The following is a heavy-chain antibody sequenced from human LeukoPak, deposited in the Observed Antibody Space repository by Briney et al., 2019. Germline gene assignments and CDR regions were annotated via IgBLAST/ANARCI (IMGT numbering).Heavy chain of an antibody. V-gene: IGHV3-30*02. Sequence: GGSLRLSCAASRFTFNNFGMHWVRQAPGKGLEWVAFIGYEGVHKYYADSVKGRFTISKDNSKATLYLQMNSLRPEDTAVYYCAKDLHGGYSSDYWGQGTLVTVSS. J-gene: IGHJ4*02. CDR2: IGYEGVHK. CDR3: AKDLHGGYSSDY. D-gene: IGHD3-22*01. CDR1: RFTFNNFG.